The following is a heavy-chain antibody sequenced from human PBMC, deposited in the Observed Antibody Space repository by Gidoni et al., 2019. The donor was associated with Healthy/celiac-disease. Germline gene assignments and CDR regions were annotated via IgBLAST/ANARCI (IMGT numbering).Heavy chain of an antibody. CDR1: GFTFGDYA. Sequence: EVQLVESGGGLVQPGRSLRPSCTASGFTFGDYARSWFRQAPGKGREWVWFIRSKAYGETTEYAASVKGRFTISRDDSKSIAYLQMNSLKTEDTAVYYCTRRGSRPADYWGQGTLVTVSS. J-gene: IGHJ4*02. V-gene: IGHV3-49*03. CDR3: TRRGSRPADY. D-gene: IGHD5-12*01. CDR2: IRSKAYGETT.